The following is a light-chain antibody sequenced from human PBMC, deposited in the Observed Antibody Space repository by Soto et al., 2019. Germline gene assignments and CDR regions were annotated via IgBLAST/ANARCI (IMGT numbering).Light chain of an antibody. CDR1: QSISSW. J-gene: IGKJ1*01. CDR3: QQYNSYSWT. V-gene: IGKV1-5*01. CDR2: YAS. Sequence: IQLTQSPSTLSASLGDRFTITCLAIQSISSWLDWYQQKPRKAPKLLIYYASSLESGVPSRFRGSGSGTECTLTISSLQPDDVETYYCQQYNSYSWTFGQGTKVDIK.